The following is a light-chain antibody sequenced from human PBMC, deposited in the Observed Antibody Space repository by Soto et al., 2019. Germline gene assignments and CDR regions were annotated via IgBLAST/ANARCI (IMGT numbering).Light chain of an antibody. CDR1: QSVSSN. CDR2: GAS. Sequence: EIALTQSPATLSVSPGERATLSCRASQSVSSNLAWYQQKPGQASRLLIYGASTRATGIPDRFSGSGAGTDFTLTISRVEAEDVGIYYCMQATQSHWTFGQGTKVDI. J-gene: IGKJ1*01. V-gene: IGKV3-15*01. CDR3: MQATQSHWT.